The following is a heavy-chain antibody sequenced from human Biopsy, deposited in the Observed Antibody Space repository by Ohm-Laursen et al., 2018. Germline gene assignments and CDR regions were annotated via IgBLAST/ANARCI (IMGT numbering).Heavy chain of an antibody. CDR1: GGSFTGRY. D-gene: IGHD4-23*01. Sequence: GTLSLTCTVSGGSFTGRYWSWIRQPPGKGLEWIGHISYTGYTSYNASLKSRVTISVDTSRNHFSLRLSSLTAADTAVYYCARESNDFGGLYFPRWGQGTLLTVSS. V-gene: IGHV4-59*11. CDR3: ARESNDFGGLYFPR. CDR2: ISYTGYT. J-gene: IGHJ4*02.